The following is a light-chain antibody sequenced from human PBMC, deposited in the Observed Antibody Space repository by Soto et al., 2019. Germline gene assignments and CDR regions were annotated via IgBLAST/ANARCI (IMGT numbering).Light chain of an antibody. CDR1: QDIGVF. V-gene: IGKV1-39*01. Sequence: DIQMTQSPSSLSASVGDRVTITCRASQDIGVFLNWYQQKPGKAPKCLIYAASNLESRVPSRFSGSGSGTDFNFTISSLQFDDLATYYCQQTYNTPRTFGQGTKVDSK. CDR2: AAS. CDR3: QQTYNTPRT. J-gene: IGKJ2*01.